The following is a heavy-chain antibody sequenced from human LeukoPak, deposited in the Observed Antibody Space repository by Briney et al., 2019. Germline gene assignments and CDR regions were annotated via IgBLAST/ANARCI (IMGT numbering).Heavy chain of an antibody. CDR2: IYTSGST. CDR1: GVSISSGSYY. J-gene: IGHJ2*01. V-gene: IGHV4-61*02. D-gene: IGHD3-10*01. CDR3: ARQITMVRGVTRRPGDYWYFDL. Sequence: PSQTLSLTCTVSGVSISSGSYYWSWIRQPAGKGLEWIGRIYTSGSTNYNPSLKSRVTISVDTSKNQFSLKLSSVTAADTAVYYCARQITMVRGVTRRPGDYWYFDLWGRGTLVTVSS.